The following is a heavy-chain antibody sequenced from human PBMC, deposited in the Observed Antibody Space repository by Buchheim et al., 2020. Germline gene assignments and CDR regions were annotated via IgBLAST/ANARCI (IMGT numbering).Heavy chain of an antibody. CDR2: MNPNRGNT. CDR1: GYTFTSYD. Sequence: QVQLVQSGAEVKKPGASVKVSCKASGYTFTSYDINWVRQATGQGLEWMGWMNPNRGNTGYAQKFQGRVTMTRNTSISTAYMELSSLRSEDTAVYYCARAPPFYDYIWGSYRQYYYYGMDVWGQETT. CDR3: ARAPPFYDYIWGSYRQYYYYGMDV. V-gene: IGHV1-8*01. D-gene: IGHD3-16*02. J-gene: IGHJ6*02.